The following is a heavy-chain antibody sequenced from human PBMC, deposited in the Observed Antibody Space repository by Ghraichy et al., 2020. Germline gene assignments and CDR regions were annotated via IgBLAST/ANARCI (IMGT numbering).Heavy chain of an antibody. V-gene: IGHV4-59*01. Sequence: SQTLSLTCTVSGGSISSYYWSWIRQPPGKGLEWIWYIYYSGSTNYNPSLKSRVTISVDTSKNQFSLKLSSVTAADTAVYYCARSFGRGSNGNGMDVWGQGTTVTVSS. D-gene: IGHD3-10*01. CDR3: ARSFGRGSNGNGMDV. CDR2: IYYSGST. CDR1: GGSISSYY. J-gene: IGHJ6*02.